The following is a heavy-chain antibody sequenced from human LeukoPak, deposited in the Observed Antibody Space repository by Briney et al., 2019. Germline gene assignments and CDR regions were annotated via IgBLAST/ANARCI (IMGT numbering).Heavy chain of an antibody. J-gene: IGHJ4*02. CDR1: GDSLSSNSAA. D-gene: IGHD6-19*01. CDR3: AREEYSSVWSFDY. CDR2: TFYRSNWYN. Sequence: SQTLSLTCAISGDSLSSNSAAWNWIRQSPSRGLEWLVRTFYRSNWYNDYVASVEGRITINPDTSKNQFSLQLNSVTPEDTAVYYCAREEYSSVWSFDYWSQGSLVTVSS. V-gene: IGHV6-1*01.